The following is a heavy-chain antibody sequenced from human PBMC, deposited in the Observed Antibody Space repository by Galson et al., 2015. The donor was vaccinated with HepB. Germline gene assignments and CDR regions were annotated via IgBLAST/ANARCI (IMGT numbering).Heavy chain of an antibody. CDR1: GYTLTTYY. Sequence: SVKVSCKASGYTLTTYYVHWVRQAPGQGLEWMGIINPGGDTTSYAQKFQDRVTMTRDTSTSTVYMELRSLRSEDTAVYYCAGQNYGDYSLAEDDVFDIWGQGTMVTVSS. D-gene: IGHD4-17*01. J-gene: IGHJ3*02. V-gene: IGHV1-46*01. CDR3: AGQNYGDYSLAEDDVFDI. CDR2: INPGGDTT.